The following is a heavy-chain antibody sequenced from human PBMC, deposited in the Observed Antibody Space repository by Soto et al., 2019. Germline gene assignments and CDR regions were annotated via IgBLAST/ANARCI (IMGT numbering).Heavy chain of an antibody. J-gene: IGHJ6*02. Sequence: QVQVVQSGAEVKRPGSSVKVSCKASGGTFSSYAINWVRQAPGQGPEWMGGIIPIFGTLNYAQKFQGRVTITADESTSKAYMELSSLRSDDTAVYYCARVGWESSGWSPSGLDVWGQGTTVTVSS. V-gene: IGHV1-69*01. CDR2: IIPIFGTL. CDR1: GGTFSSYA. CDR3: ARVGWESSGWSPSGLDV. D-gene: IGHD6-19*01.